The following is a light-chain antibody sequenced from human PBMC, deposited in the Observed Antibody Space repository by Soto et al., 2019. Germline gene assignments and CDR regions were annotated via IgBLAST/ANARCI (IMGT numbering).Light chain of an antibody. J-gene: IGLJ1*01. V-gene: IGLV2-14*01. CDR3: SSYTSTNTLV. Sequence: QSVLTQPASVSGSPGQSITISCTGTSSDVGGYNYVSWYQQHPAKAPRLMIYEVSNRPSGVSNRFSGSKSGNTASLTISGLQAEDEADYYCSSYTSTNTLVFGTGTKVTVL. CDR1: SSDVGGYNY. CDR2: EVS.